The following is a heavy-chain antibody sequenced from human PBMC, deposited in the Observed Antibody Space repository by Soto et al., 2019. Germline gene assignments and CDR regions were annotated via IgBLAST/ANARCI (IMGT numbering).Heavy chain of an antibody. CDR1: SVSINSFTNHY. J-gene: IGHJ6*02. CDR3: ATQVFGQLHGLVDV. CDR2: ISKSGFT. Sequence: QAQLQTSGPGLVKPSETLSLTCTVSSVSINSFTNHYCSWIRQPPGKGLEWVGYISKSGFTRYNPPLSSRVTLSVDTYNNQFALKLSSVTAAYTALYFCATQVFGQLHGLVDVWGQGTTVAVSS. D-gene: IGHD3-10*02. V-gene: IGHV4-59*08.